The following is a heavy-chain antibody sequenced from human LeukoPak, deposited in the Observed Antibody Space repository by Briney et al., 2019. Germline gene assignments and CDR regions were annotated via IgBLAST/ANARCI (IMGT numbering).Heavy chain of an antibody. V-gene: IGHV3-7*01. CDR3: ARDTPPHY. CDR1: GFTFSSHW. J-gene: IGHJ4*02. Sequence: GGSLRLSCAASGFTFSSHWMTWIRQAPGKGLEWVANIKQDGSEKYYVDSVKGRFTISRDNAKNSLYLQMNSLRAEDTAVYYCARDTPPHYWGQGTLVTVSS. CDR2: IKQDGSEK.